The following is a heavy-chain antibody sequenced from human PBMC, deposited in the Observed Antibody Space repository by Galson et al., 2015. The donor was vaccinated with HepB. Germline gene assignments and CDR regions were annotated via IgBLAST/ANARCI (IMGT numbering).Heavy chain of an antibody. CDR1: GGTFSTYT. V-gene: IGHV1-69*01. CDR2: ITPIFGTA. CDR3: AREGIAAATNPVDY. Sequence: SVKVSCKASGGTFSTYTFSWVRQAPGQGLEWMGGITPIFGTAHYAQKFQGRVTITADESTRTAYLELSSLRSEDTAVYYCAREGIAAATNPVDYWGQVTLFTVSS. D-gene: IGHD6-25*01. J-gene: IGHJ4*02.